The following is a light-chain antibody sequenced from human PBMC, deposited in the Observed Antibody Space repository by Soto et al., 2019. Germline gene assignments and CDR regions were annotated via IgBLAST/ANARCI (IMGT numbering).Light chain of an antibody. V-gene: IGLV2-14*01. CDR1: SRDAGNYNY. J-gene: IGLJ1*01. CDR3: ASYTTTSTYV. Sequence: QSALTQPASVSGSPGQSITISCTGTSRDAGNYNYVSWYQQYPGRVPKLLIYMVSNRPSGVSNRFSGSKSDNTASLTISGLQAEDEADYYCASYTTTSTYVFGTGTKVTVL. CDR2: MVS.